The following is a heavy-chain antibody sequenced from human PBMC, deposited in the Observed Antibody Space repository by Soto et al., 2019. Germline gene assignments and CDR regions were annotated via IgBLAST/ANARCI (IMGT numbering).Heavy chain of an antibody. CDR1: GDSISRYY. V-gene: IGHV4-59*01. J-gene: IGHJ6*02. D-gene: IGHD3-10*01. CDR2: IYYSGDT. Sequence: QVQLQESGPGLVKPSETLSLTCTVSGDSISRYYWSWIRLSPGKGLEWIGYIYYSGDTNYNPSVKSRVTISVDRTENQFSLKLSSVTAADTAVYYCARDQGGEFLKGSGMDVWGQGTTVTVSS. CDR3: ARDQGGEFLKGSGMDV.